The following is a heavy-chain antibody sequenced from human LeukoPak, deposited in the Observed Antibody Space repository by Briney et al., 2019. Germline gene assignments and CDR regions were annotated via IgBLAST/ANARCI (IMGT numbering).Heavy chain of an antibody. CDR2: INSNSDTV. V-gene: IGHV3-48*04. CDR1: GFTFSSYW. Sequence: GGSLRLSCAASGFTFSSYWMSWVRQAPGKGLEWISYINSNSDTVHYSNSVEGRFTISRDNAKNSLYLQMNSLRAEDTAMYYSARDTRGESDYWGHGTLVTVSS. D-gene: IGHD2-2*01. CDR3: ARDTRGESDY. J-gene: IGHJ4*01.